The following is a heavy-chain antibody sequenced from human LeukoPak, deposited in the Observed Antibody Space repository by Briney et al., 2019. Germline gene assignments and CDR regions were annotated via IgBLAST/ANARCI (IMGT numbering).Heavy chain of an antibody. CDR1: GFTFSSYS. CDR2: ISSSSSYI. V-gene: IGHV3-21*01. D-gene: IGHD6-13*01. J-gene: IGHJ4*02. CDR3: ARDGRYSSSWSYYFDY. Sequence: GGSLRLSCAASGFTFSSYSMNWVRQAPGKGLEWVSPISSSSSYIYYADSVKGRFTISRDNAKNSLYLQMNSLRAEDTAVYYCARDGRYSSSWSYYFDYWGQGTLVTVSS.